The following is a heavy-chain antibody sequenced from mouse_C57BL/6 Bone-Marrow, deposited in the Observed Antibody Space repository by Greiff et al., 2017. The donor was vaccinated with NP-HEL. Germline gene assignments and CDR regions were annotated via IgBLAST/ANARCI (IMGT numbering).Heavy chain of an antibody. D-gene: IGHD1-1*01. CDR2: IYPGDGDT. Sequence: QVQLQQSGPELVKPGASVKISCKASGYAFSSSWMNWVKQRPGKGLEWIGRIYPGDGDTNYNGKLKGKATLTADKSSSTAYMQLSSLTSEDSAVDFCARDYGSSYGFAYWGQGTLVTVSA. V-gene: IGHV1-82*01. J-gene: IGHJ3*01. CDR3: ARDYGSSYGFAY. CDR1: GYAFSSSW.